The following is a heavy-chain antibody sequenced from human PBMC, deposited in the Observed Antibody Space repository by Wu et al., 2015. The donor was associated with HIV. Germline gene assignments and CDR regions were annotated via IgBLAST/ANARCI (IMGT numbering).Heavy chain of an antibody. CDR2: LIPMYGTA. Sequence: QMQLVQSGAEVKNPGSSVRVSCKASGATFTSYALSWVRQAPGQGLEWMGRLIPMYGTANYAQKFQGRVTITADESTSTAYMDVSSLRSDDTAVYYCAGGGGRTSMDPFDFWGQGTLVTVSS. J-gene: IGHJ4*02. V-gene: IGHV1-69*18. CDR3: AGGGGRTSMDPFDF. D-gene: IGHD5-18*01. CDR1: GATFTSYA.